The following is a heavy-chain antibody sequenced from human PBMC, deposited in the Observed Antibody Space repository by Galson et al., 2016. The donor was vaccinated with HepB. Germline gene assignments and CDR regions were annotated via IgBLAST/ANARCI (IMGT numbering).Heavy chain of an antibody. V-gene: IGHV4-61*01. Sequence: SETLSLTCTVSGDSVSSGSYYWSWIRQPPGKGLEWIGYIYYTGSTNYNPSPKSRVTISVDTSKNQFALKLNSVTAADTAVYHCARFFIGAVGVVTHYYGLDVWGQGTTVTVSS. CDR2: IYYTGST. CDR1: GDSVSSGSYY. J-gene: IGHJ6*02. CDR3: ARFFIGAVGVVTHYYGLDV. D-gene: IGHD3-3*01.